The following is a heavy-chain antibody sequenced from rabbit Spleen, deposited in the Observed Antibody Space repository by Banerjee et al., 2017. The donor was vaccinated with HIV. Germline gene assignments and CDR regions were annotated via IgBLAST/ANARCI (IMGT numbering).Heavy chain of an antibody. J-gene: IGHJ4*01. D-gene: IGHD1-1*01. CDR1: GFSFGDRDV. CDR2: INAATGKP. V-gene: IGHV1S45*01. CDR3: ARDLVGVIGWNFYL. Sequence: QEQLVESGGGLVQPTGSLTLTCKASGFSFGDRDVMCWVRQAPGKGLEWIACINAATGKPVYATWAKGRFTISRTSSTTVTLRMTSLIAADRAAYFCARDLVGVIGWNFYLWGPGTLVTVS.